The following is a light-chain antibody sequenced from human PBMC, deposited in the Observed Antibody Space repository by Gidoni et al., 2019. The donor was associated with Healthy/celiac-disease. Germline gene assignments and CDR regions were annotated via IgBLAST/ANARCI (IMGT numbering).Light chain of an antibody. J-gene: IGLJ2*01. CDR1: KLGDKY. CDR2: QDS. Sequence: SYELTQQPSVSVSPGQTASITCAGEKLGDKYACWYQQKPGQCPVLVIYQDSKRPSRIPERFSGPNSGNTATLTISGTQAMDEADYYCQAWDSSTLVVFGGGTQLPVL. CDR3: QAWDSSTLVV. V-gene: IGLV3-1*01.